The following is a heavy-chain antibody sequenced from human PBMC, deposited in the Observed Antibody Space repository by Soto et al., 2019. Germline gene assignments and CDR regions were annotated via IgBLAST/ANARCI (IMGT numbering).Heavy chain of an antibody. CDR2: IVVGSGNT. D-gene: IGHD3-3*01. V-gene: IGHV1-58*01. J-gene: IGHJ6*01. Sequence: ASVKVSCKASGFTFTSSAVQWVRQARGQRLEWIGWIVVGSGNTNYAQKFQERVTITRDMSTSTAYMELSSLRSEDTAVYYCAARTTIFGGVLYYYCGMDVWGQVTRVTV. CDR1: GFTFTSSA. CDR3: AARTTIFGGVLYYYCGMDV.